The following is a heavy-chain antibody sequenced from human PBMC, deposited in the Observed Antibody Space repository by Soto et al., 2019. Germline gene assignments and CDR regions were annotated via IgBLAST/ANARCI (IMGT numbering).Heavy chain of an antibody. CDR1: GFSLSTSGVA. CDR3: ALRPITIMASWVDP. D-gene: IGHD3-10*01. CDR2: VYWDDDK. J-gene: IGHJ5*02. Sequence: QITLKESGPTLVKPAQTLTLTCTFSGFSLSTSGVAVGWLRQPPGKAPEWLALVYWDDDKRYSPSLKSRLTITKDTSKNQVVLTMTNMEPVDTATYYCALRPITIMASWVDPWGQGLPVTVSS. V-gene: IGHV2-5*02.